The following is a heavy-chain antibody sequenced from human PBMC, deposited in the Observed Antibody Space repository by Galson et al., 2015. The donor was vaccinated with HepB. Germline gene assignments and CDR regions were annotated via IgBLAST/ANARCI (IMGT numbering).Heavy chain of an antibody. J-gene: IGHJ4*02. Sequence: QSGAEVKKPGESLRISCKGSGYSVSNYWITWVRRVPGKGLGWMGRIDPTDSYTNYSPSFRGHVTISTDKSISTAYLQWSSLKASDTAIFYCARTSSAYDYVDSWGQGTLVTVSS. D-gene: IGHD5-12*01. CDR3: ARTSSAYDYVDS. V-gene: IGHV5-10-1*01. CDR2: IDPTDSYT. CDR1: GYSVSNYW.